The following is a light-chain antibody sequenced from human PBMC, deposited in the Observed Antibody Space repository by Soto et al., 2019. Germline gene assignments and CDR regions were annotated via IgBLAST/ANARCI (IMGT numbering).Light chain of an antibody. CDR1: QSVSSSY. J-gene: IGKJ2*01. Sequence: EIVLTQSPGTLSLSPGERATLSCRASQSVSSSYLAWYQQKPGQAPRLLIYGASSRATGIPDRFSGSGSGTDFTLTSSRLEPEDFAVYYCQQYGSSRPYTFGQGTKLEIK. V-gene: IGKV3-20*01. CDR3: QQYGSSRPYT. CDR2: GAS.